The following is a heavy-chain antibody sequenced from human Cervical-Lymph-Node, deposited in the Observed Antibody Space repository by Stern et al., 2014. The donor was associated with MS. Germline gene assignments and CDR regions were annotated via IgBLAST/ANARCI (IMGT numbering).Heavy chain of an antibody. J-gene: IGHJ4*02. Sequence: QVQLVQSGAEVKKPGASMTISCKTSGYKFIDHAIHWVRQAPGQRLEWMGWINGGPGTTKYSQKFQGRVSFTRDKAASAAYMDLSSLSPDDTAVYYCARQPDYSDFLDFWGQGTLVTVSS. D-gene: IGHD4-11*01. CDR2: INGGPGTT. CDR3: ARQPDYSDFLDF. V-gene: IGHV1-3*01. CDR1: GYKFIDHA.